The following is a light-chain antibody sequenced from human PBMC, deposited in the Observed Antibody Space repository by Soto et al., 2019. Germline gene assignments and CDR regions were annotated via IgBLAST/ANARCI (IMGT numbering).Light chain of an antibody. V-gene: IGKV1-16*02. Sequence: DIQMTQSPSSLSASVGDRVTITCRASQDISQFLAWFQQKPGKAPKSLIYAASNLHSGVPSKFSGSGSGTEFTLTINSLQPEDFATYYCQQYISYPITFGQGTRLEIK. J-gene: IGKJ5*01. CDR1: QDISQF. CDR2: AAS. CDR3: QQYISYPIT.